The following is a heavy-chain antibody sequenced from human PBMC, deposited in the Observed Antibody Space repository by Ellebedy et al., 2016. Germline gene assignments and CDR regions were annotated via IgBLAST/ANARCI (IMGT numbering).Heavy chain of an antibody. CDR1: GYNFPSYG. D-gene: IGHD3-10*01. CDR3: AKGAIWFGAYGMDV. CDR2: MNPNSGYT. V-gene: IGHV1-8*01. Sequence: ASVKVSCKASGYNFPSYGIAWVRQAPGHGLEWMGWMNPNSGYTAYAQKFQGRVTMTRSTSTSTAYMELSSLRSEDTAVYYCAKGAIWFGAYGMDVWGQGTTVTVSS. J-gene: IGHJ6*02.